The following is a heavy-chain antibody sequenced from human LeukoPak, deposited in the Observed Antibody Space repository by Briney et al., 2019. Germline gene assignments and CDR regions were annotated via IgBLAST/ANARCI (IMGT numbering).Heavy chain of an antibody. D-gene: IGHD3-9*01. CDR2: INPSGGST. J-gene: IGHJ6*02. V-gene: IGHV1-46*01. CDR1: GYTFTSYY. CDR3: ARTKPPRDILTGYSYGMDV. Sequence: ASVKVSCKESGYTFTSYYMHWVRQAPGQGLEWMGIINPSGGSTSYAQKFQGRVTMTRDTSTSTVYMELSSLRSEDTAVYYCARTKPPRDILTGYSYGMDVWGQGTTVTVSS.